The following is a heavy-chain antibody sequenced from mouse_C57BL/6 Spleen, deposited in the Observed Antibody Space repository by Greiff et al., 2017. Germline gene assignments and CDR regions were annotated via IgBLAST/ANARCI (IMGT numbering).Heavy chain of an antibody. J-gene: IGHJ2*01. CDR1: GYTFTSYW. CDR2: IYPGSGST. V-gene: IGHV1-55*01. Sequence: VQLQQPGAELVKPGASVKMSCKASGYTFTSYWITWVKQRPGQGLEWIGDIYPGSGSTNYNEKFKSKATLTVDTSSSTAYMQLSSLTSEDSAVYYCAREYSNPYYFDYWGQGTTLTVSS. CDR3: AREYSNPYYFDY. D-gene: IGHD2-5*01.